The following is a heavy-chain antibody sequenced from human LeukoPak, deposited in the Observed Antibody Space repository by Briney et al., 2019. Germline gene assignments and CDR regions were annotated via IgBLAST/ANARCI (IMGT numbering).Heavy chain of an antibody. D-gene: IGHD3-10*01. CDR3: ARSGRGHVYGFFDY. Sequence: ASVKVSCKASGYTFTGYYVHWVRQAPGQGLEWMGWVNTHTGATNYAQKFQGAVTMTRDKSISTAYMELSRPRSDDTAMYYCARSGRGHVYGFFDYWGQGTLVTVSS. V-gene: IGHV1-2*02. CDR1: GYTFTGYY. J-gene: IGHJ4*02. CDR2: VNTHTGAT.